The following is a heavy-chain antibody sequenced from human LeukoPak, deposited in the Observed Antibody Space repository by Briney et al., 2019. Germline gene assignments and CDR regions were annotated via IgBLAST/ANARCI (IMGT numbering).Heavy chain of an antibody. CDR3: ARRNYGTSRRWVDP. CDR2: MNPNSGNT. J-gene: IGHJ5*02. CDR1: GYTFTSYD. D-gene: IGHD3-16*01. V-gene: IGHV1-8*01. Sequence: ASVKVSCKASGYTFTSYDINWVPQATGQGLEWMGWMNPNSGNTGYSQKFQGRGSMTRNTSINTAYMELSSLRSEDTAVYYCARRNYGTSRRWVDPWGQGTLVTVSS.